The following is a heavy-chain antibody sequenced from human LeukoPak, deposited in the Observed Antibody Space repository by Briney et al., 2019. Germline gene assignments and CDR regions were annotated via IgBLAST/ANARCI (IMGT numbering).Heavy chain of an antibody. Sequence: GGSLRLSCAASGFTFSSYSMNWVRQAPGKGLEWVSSISSSSSYIYYADSVKGRFTISRENAKNSLYLQMNSLRAEDTAVYYCARSIVTTEFDYWGQGTLVTVSS. CDR2: ISSSSSYI. J-gene: IGHJ4*02. CDR1: GFTFSSYS. D-gene: IGHD4-11*01. CDR3: ARSIVTTEFDY. V-gene: IGHV3-21*01.